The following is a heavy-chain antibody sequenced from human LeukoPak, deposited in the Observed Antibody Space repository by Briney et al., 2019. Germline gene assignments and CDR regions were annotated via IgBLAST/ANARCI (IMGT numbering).Heavy chain of an antibody. D-gene: IGHD4-23*01. V-gene: IGHV1-18*01. CDR2: ISAYNGNT. CDR3: ARDGAVVTPVGAVNAFDI. Sequence: ASVKVSCKASGYTFTSYGISWVRQAPGQGLEWMGWISAYNGNTNYAQKLQGRVTITTDTSTSTAYMELRSLRSDDTAVYYCARDGAVVTPVGAVNAFDIWGQGTMVTVSS. CDR1: GYTFTSYG. J-gene: IGHJ3*02.